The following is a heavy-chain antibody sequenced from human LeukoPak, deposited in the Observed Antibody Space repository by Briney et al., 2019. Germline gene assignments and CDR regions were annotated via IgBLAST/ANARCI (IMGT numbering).Heavy chain of an antibody. J-gene: IGHJ4*02. CDR1: GFTFSTYW. Sequence: GGSLRLSCAASGFTFSTYWMHWVRQAPGKGLVWVSRINIDGSGTTYADSVKGRFTISRDNAKNTLYLQMNSLKTEDTAVYYCTRDAVVVPYWGQGTLVTVSS. CDR3: TRDAVVVPY. V-gene: IGHV3-74*01. CDR2: INIDGSGT. D-gene: IGHD2-2*01.